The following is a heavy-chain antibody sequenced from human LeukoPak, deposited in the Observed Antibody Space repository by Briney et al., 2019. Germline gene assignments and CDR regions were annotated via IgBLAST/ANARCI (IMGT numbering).Heavy chain of an antibody. V-gene: IGHV3-33*01. J-gene: IGHJ5*02. Sequence: GGSLRLSCAASGFTFSSYGMHWVRQAPGEGLEWVAVIWYDGSNKYYADSVKGRFTISRDNSKNTLYLQMNSLRAEDTAVYYCARDREYWFDPWGQGTLATVSS. D-gene: IGHD3-10*01. CDR1: GFTFSSYG. CDR3: ARDREYWFDP. CDR2: IWYDGSNK.